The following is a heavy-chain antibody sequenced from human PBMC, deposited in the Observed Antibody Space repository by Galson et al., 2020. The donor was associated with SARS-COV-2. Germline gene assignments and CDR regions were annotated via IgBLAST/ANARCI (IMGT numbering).Heavy chain of an antibody. CDR1: GFTVSSNY. J-gene: IGHJ4*02. Sequence: GGSLRLSCAASGFTVSSNYMSWVRQAPGKGLEWVSVIYSGGSTDYADSVKGRFTISRDNSKNTLYLQMNSLRAEDTAVYYCASISRVVAAIEKFDYWGQGTLVTVSS. D-gene: IGHD2-15*01. V-gene: IGHV3-53*01. CDR2: IYSGGST. CDR3: ASISRVVAAIEKFDY.